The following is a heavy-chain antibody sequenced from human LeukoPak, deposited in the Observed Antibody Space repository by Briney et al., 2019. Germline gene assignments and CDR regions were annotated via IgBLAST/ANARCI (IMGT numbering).Heavy chain of an antibody. V-gene: IGHV3-11*01. J-gene: IGHJ4*02. CDR3: ARVDYYGSGSYTNFDY. CDR1: GFTFSDYY. CDR2: NSSSGSTI. Sequence: PGGSLRLSCAASGFTFSDYYMSWIRQAPGKGLEWVSYNSSSGSTIYYADSVKGRFTISRDNAKNSLYLQMNSLRAEDTAVYYCARVDYYGSGSYTNFDYWGQGTLVTVSS. D-gene: IGHD3-10*01.